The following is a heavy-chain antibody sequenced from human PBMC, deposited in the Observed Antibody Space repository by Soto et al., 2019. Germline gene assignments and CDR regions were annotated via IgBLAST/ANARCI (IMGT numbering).Heavy chain of an antibody. CDR1: GFTFDDYA. CDR3: AKGGQLLTEGGGY. D-gene: IGHD2-2*01. J-gene: IGHJ4*02. V-gene: IGHV3-9*01. CDR2: ISWNSGSI. Sequence: EVQLVESGGGLVQPGRSLRLSCAASGFTFDDYAMHWVRQAPGKGLEWVSGISWNSGSIGYADSVKGRFTISRDNAKNALYRQMNSLRAEDTALYYGAKGGQLLTEGGGYWGQGTLVTVSS.